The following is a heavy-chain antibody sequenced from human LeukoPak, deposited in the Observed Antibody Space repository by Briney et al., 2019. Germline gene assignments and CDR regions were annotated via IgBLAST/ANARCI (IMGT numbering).Heavy chain of an antibody. CDR1: GFTFSSYE. D-gene: IGHD6-19*01. CDR2: ISSSGITK. V-gene: IGHV3-48*03. CDR3: TRAAVAGGPFDY. Sequence: GGSLRLSCAASGFTFSSYEMNWVRQAPGKGLEWVSYISSSGITKYYADSGKGRFTISRDNAKNSLYLRMNSLRAEDMAIYYCTRAAVAGGPFDYWGQGTLVTVSS. J-gene: IGHJ4*02.